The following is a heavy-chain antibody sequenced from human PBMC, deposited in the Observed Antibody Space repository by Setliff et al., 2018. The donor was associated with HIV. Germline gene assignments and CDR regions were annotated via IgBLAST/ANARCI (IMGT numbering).Heavy chain of an antibody. J-gene: IGHJ4*02. Sequence: SETLSLTCTVSGGSISSGSYYWSWIRQPAGGGLEWIGRIYSSGSTNYNPSLKSRVTMSVDTSKNQISLKLSSVTAADTAMYYCARRMAAGTFDYWGQGTLVTVSS. D-gene: IGHD6-13*01. CDR1: GGSISSGSYY. CDR2: IYSSGST. CDR3: ARRMAAGTFDY. V-gene: IGHV4-61*02.